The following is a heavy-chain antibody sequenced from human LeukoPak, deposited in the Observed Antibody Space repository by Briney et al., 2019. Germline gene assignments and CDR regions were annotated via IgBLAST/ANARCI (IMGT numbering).Heavy chain of an antibody. Sequence: SETLSLTCTVSGGSISSSSYYWGWIRQPPGKGLEWIGSIYYSGSTYYNPSLKSRVTISVDTSKNQFSLKLSSVTAADTAVYYCAREPYYYDSSGYLGIDYWGQGTLVTVSS. V-gene: IGHV4-39*07. J-gene: IGHJ4*02. D-gene: IGHD3-22*01. CDR1: GGSISSSSYY. CDR3: AREPYYYDSSGYLGIDY. CDR2: IYYSGST.